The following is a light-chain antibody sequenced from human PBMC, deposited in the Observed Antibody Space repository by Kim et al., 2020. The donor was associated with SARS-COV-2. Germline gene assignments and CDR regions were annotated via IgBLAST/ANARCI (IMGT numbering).Light chain of an antibody. CDR2: YNS. Sequence: ARGQTARITCGENNIGTYSVIWYQQRPGQAPVLVIYYNSDRPSGIPERFSGSNSANTATLTISRVEAGDEADYYCQVWDSSTDQVVFGGGTQLTVL. CDR3: QVWDSSTDQVV. CDR1: NIGTYS. V-gene: IGLV3-21*04. J-gene: IGLJ7*01.